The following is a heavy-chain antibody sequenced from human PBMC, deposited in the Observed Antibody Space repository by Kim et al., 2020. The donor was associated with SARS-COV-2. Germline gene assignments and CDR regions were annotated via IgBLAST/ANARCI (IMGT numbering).Heavy chain of an antibody. CDR1: GGSFSGYY. J-gene: IGHJ6*03. CDR3: ASFSSSWSYYYYMDV. Sequence: SETLSLTCAVYGGSFSGYYWSWIRQPPGKGLEWIGEINHSGSTNYNPSLKSRVTISVDTSKNQFSLKLSSVTAADTAVYYCASFSSSWSYYYYMDVWGKGTTVTVSS. D-gene: IGHD6-13*01. V-gene: IGHV4-34*01. CDR2: INHSGST.